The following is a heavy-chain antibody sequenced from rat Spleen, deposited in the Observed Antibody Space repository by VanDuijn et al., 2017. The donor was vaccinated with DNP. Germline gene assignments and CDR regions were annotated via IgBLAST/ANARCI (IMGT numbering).Heavy chain of an antibody. J-gene: IGHJ2*01. Sequence: EVKLVESGGGLVQPGRSLKLSCAASGFNFNDYWMGWVRQAPGKGLEWIGQIKKDSSTINYTPSLKDKFTISRDNAQNTLYLQMSKLGSEDTATYYCTREQDWEGDFDYWGQGVMVTVSS. V-gene: IGHV4-2*01. D-gene: IGHD5-1*01. CDR2: IKKDSSTI. CDR3: TREQDWEGDFDY. CDR1: GFNFNDYW.